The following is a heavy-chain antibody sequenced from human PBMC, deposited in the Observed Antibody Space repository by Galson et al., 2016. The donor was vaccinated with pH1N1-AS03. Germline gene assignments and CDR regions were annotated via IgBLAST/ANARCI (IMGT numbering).Heavy chain of an antibody. J-gene: IGHJ6*02. CDR1: FSSDW. CDR2: ITSDGSSI. CDR3: ARAMYTSGWYGMDV. Sequence: FSSDWMHWVRQVPGKGLVWVSRITSDGSSISYADAVKGRFTTSRDNAKNTLYLQMNSLRAEDTAVYHCARAMYTSGWYGMDVWGQGTTVTVSS. V-gene: IGHV3-74*01. D-gene: IGHD6-19*01.